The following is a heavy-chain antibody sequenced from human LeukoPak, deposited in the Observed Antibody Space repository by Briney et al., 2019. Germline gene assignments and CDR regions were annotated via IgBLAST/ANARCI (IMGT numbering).Heavy chain of an antibody. CDR1: GFTFSNYA. V-gene: IGHV3-23*01. CDR2: VSGSGGFT. D-gene: IGHD2-2*01. J-gene: IGHJ4*02. Sequence: GGSLRLSCAASGFTFSNYAMNWVPQAQGKGLEWFSNVSGSGGFTYYADYVKGRLTISRDNSKNSLYLQINSLRAEDTDVYYCAKAPAFCSSTNCPRLYYFDYWGQGTLVTVSS. CDR3: AKAPAFCSSTNCPRLYYFDY.